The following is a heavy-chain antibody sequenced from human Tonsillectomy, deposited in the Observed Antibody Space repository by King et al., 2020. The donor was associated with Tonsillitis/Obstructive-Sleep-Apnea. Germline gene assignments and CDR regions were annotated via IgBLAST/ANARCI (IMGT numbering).Heavy chain of an antibody. J-gene: IGHJ4*02. D-gene: IGHD4-23*01. Sequence: VQLVESGGGVVQPGRSLRLSCVASGFDFNTYGIHWVRQVPGQGLEWVAVISFDGSKKYYSDSGKGRFTISRDNSKKTLFLQMNSLRGDDTAVYYCAKGRPGGCDWGQGARVTVSS. CDR3: AKGRPGGCD. CDR2: ISFDGSKK. CDR1: GFDFNTYG. V-gene: IGHV3-30*18.